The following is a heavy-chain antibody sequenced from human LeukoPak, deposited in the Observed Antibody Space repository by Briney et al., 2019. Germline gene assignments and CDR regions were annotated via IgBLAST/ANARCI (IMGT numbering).Heavy chain of an antibody. D-gene: IGHD2-15*01. J-gene: IGHJ6*02. CDR1: GAPLTSTDYY. CDR3: AGGPYCSGGTCSFYFYGLAV. Sequence: PSETLSLTCTVSGAPLTSTDYYWGWIRQPPGRGLEWIGSIYYSGSTYYNSSLKSRITISVDTSKNHFSLKLSSVTAADTAVYYCAGGPYCSGGTCSFYFYGLAVWGPGTAVTVSS. CDR2: IYYSGST. V-gene: IGHV4-39*02.